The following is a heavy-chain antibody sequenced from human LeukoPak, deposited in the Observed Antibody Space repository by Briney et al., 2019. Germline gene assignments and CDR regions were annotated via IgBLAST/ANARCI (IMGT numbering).Heavy chain of an antibody. CDR2: IYTSGST. J-gene: IGHJ4*02. Sequence: SETLSLTCTVSGGSISCGSYYWSWVRQPAGKGLEWIGRIYTSGSTNYNPSLKSRVTISVDTSKNQFSLKLSSVTAADTAVYYCASSQLVRRFDYWGQGTLVTVSS. CDR3: ASSQLVRRFDY. CDR1: GGSISCGSYY. D-gene: IGHD6-13*01. V-gene: IGHV4-61*02.